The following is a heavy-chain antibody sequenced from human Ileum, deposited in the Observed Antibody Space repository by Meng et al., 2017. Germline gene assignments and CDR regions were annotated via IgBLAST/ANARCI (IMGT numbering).Heavy chain of an antibody. D-gene: IGHD3-10*01. CDR3: ARAGLLWFGELLGAFDI. J-gene: IGHJ3*02. V-gene: IGHV3-33*01. CDR2: IWYDGSNK. CDR1: GFTFSSYG. Sequence: GESLKISCAASGFTFSSYGMHWVRQAPGKGLEWVAVIWYDGSNKYYADSVKGRFTISRDNSKNTLYLQMNSLRAEDTAVYYCARAGLLWFGELLGAFDIWGQGTMVTVSS.